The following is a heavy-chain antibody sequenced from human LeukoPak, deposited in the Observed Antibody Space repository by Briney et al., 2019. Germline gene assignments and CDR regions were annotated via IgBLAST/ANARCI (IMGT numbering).Heavy chain of an antibody. CDR3: AKGDSTTSACDH. CDR1: GFTFSSYG. J-gene: IGHJ4*02. Sequence: QPGRSLRLSCAASGFTFSSYGMHWVRQAPGKGLEWVAVISYDGSNKYYADSVKGRFTISRDNSKNTLYLQMNSLRTEDTAVYYCAKGDSTTSACDHWGQGTLVTVSS. V-gene: IGHV3-30*18. D-gene: IGHD6-6*01. CDR2: ISYDGSNK.